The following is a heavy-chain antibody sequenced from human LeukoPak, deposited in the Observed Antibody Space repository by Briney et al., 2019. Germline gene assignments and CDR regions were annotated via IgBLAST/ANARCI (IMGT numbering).Heavy chain of an antibody. CDR2: INTNTGNP. CDR3: ARVEDIVVVPAALDY. D-gene: IGHD2-2*01. V-gene: IGHV7-4-1*02. Sequence: ASVKVSCKASGYTFTGYYMHWVRQAPGQGREWMGWINTNTGNPTYAQGFTGRFVFSLDTSVSTAYLQISSLKAEDTAVYYCARVEDIVVVPAALDYWGQGTLVTVSS. CDR1: GYTFTGYY. J-gene: IGHJ4*02.